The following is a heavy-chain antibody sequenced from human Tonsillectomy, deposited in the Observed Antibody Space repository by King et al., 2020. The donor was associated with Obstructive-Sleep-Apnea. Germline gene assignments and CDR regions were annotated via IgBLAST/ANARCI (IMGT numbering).Heavy chain of an antibody. CDR1: GYTFTSYA. V-gene: IGHV7-4-1*02. CDR2: INTNTGNP. J-gene: IGHJ5*02. Sequence: QLVQSGSELKKPGASVKVSCKASGYTFTSYAMNWVRQAPGQGLEWMGWINTNTGNPTYAQGFTGRFVFSLDTSVSTAYLQISSLKAEDTAVYYCARDSPLRITMVRGGRWFDPWGQGTLVTVSS. D-gene: IGHD3-10*01. CDR3: ARDSPLRITMVRGGRWFDP.